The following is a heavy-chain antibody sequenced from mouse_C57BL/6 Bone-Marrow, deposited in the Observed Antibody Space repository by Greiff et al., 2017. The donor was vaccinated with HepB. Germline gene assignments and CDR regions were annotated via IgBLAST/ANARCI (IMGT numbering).Heavy chain of an antibody. J-gene: IGHJ4*01. D-gene: IGHD6-1*01. CDR2: ISSGSSTI. Sequence: EVQLVESGGGLVKPGGSLKLSCAASGFTFSDYGMHWVRQAPEKGLEWVAYISSGSSTIYYADTVKGRFTISRDNAKDTLFLQRTSLMSEDTAMYYGANRQGAMDYWGQGTSVTVSS. CDR3: ANRQGAMDY. V-gene: IGHV5-17*01. CDR1: GFTFSDYG.